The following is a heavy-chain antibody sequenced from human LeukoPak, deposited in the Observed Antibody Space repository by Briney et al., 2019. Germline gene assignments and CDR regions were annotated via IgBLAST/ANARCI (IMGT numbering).Heavy chain of an antibody. D-gene: IGHD1-14*01. CDR1: GFTVSSNC. J-gene: IGHJ4*02. CDR3: ARVDTTLSYQLDY. V-gene: IGHV3-53*04. CDR2: IYNTGNT. Sequence: QPGGSLRLSCAASGFTVSSNCMIWVRQPPGKGLEWVSVIYNTGNTYHADSVKGRFTISRHNSENTVYLQMNNLRAEDTAMYYCARVDTTLSYQLDYLGQGTLVTVSS.